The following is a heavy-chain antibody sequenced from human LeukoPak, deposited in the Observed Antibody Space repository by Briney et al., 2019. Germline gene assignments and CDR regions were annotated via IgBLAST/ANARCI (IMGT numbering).Heavy chain of an antibody. CDR1: GFTFSSYS. Sequence: GGSLRLSCAASGFTFSSYSMNWVRQAPGKGLEWVSSISSSGSYIFYADSVKGRCTISRDNSKNTLYLQMNSLRPEDTAVYYCARARSIVGVSPFQHWGQGTLVTVSS. CDR2: ISSSGSYI. J-gene: IGHJ1*01. V-gene: IGHV3-21*01. D-gene: IGHD1-26*01. CDR3: ARARSIVGVSPFQH.